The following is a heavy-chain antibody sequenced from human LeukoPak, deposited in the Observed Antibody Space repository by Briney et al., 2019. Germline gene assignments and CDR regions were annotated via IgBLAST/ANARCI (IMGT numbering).Heavy chain of an antibody. CDR1: GFPFGSYA. Sequence: GGSLRLSCAASGFPFGSYAMTWVRQAPGKGLESVSVITDGADTYYPDSVKGRFTISRDNSQNTVHLQMDNLRADDTAVYYCAKVDYWSPENYLDSWGQGTLVTVSS. CDR2: ITDGADT. D-gene: IGHD1-1*01. J-gene: IGHJ4*02. CDR3: AKVDYWSPENYLDS. V-gene: IGHV3-23*01.